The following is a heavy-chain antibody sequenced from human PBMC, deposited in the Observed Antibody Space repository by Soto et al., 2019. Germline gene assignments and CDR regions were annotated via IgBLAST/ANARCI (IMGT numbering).Heavy chain of an antibody. D-gene: IGHD3-16*01. CDR2: ISSYNSYNGDT. V-gene: IGHV1-18*04. J-gene: IGHJ6*02. CDR1: GYTFSNYA. CDR3: ARSELERGEVGYYGMDV. Sequence: QVQLVQSGADLKKPGASVQVSCKTSGYTFSNYAINWVRQAPGQGLEWMGWISSYNSYNGDTKYARMLQDRLTMTIDTSTTTAYMELRSLRSDDTAVYYCARSELERGEVGYYGMDVWGQGSTVTVSS.